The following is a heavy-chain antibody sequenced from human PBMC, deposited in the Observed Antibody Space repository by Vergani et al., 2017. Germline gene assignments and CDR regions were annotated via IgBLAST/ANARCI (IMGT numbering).Heavy chain of an antibody. CDR3: ARSRAAAGLFAFDY. Sequence: QVQLVQSGAEVKKPGSSVKVSCKASGGTFSSYAISWVRQAPGQGLEWMGRIIPILGIANYAQKFQGRVTITADKSTSTAYMELSSLRSEDTAVYYCARSRAAAGLFAFDYWGQGTLVTVSS. CDR1: GGTFSSYA. J-gene: IGHJ4*02. D-gene: IGHD6-13*01. V-gene: IGHV1-69*04. CDR2: IIPILGIA.